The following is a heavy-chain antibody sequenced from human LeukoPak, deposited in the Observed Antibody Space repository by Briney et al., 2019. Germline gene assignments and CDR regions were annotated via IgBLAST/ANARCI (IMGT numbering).Heavy chain of an antibody. V-gene: IGHV4-4*02. J-gene: IGHJ5*02. CDR3: RSPSGSSSRWFDP. CDR2: IYHGGNT. D-gene: IGHD1-26*01. Sequence: PSETLSLTCAVSGGSISSSNWWSWVRQPPGKGLEWIAEIYHGGNTNYNPSLKSRVAISVDKSKNQFSLKLSSVTAADTAVYYARSPSGSSSRWFDPWGQGALVTVSS. CDR1: GGSISSSNW.